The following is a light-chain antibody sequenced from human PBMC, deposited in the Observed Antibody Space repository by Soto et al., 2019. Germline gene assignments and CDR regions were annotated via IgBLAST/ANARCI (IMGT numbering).Light chain of an antibody. CDR3: SSYTTTNTLEGV. V-gene: IGLV2-14*01. CDR2: EFS. CDR1: SSDVGGSNY. J-gene: IGLJ2*01. Sequence: QSALTQPASVSGSPGQSITISCTGTSSDVGGSNYVSWYQQHPGKAPKLIIFEFSNRPSGVSNRFSGSKSGNTASLTISGLRAADEADYYCSSYTTTNTLEGVFGGGTKLTVL.